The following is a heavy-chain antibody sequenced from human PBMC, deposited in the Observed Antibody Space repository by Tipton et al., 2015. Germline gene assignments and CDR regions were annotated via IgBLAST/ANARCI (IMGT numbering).Heavy chain of an antibody. D-gene: IGHD5-24*01. J-gene: IGHJ6*02. Sequence: TLSLTCTVSGGSVSSVSYYWGWIRQTPGKGLEWIGYISQRDGTNYNPSLKSRVTIPTDTSKNQFFLNLTSVTAADTAVYFCARDLEHGMDVWGQGTTVTVS. CDR3: ARDLEHGMDV. CDR1: GGSVSSVSYY. CDR2: ISQRDGT. V-gene: IGHV4-61*01.